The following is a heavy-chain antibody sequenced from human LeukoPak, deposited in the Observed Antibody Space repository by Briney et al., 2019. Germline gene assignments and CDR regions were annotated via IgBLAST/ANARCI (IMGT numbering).Heavy chain of an antibody. CDR3: ARGEGIAAAEGE. CDR2: INPNSGGT. V-gene: IGHV1-2*02. J-gene: IGHJ4*02. D-gene: IGHD6-13*01. CDR1: GYTFTGYY. Sequence: ASVKVSCKASGYTFTGYYMHWVRQAPGQGLEWMGWINPNSGGTNYAQKFQGRVTMTRDASISTAYMELSRLRSDDTAVYYCARGEGIAAAEGEWGQGTLVTVSS.